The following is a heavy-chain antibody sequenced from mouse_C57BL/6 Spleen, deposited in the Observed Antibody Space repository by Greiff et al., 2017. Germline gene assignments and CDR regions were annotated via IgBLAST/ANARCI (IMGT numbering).Heavy chain of an antibody. CDR1: GYTFTSYW. CDR3: ARGLLDAMDY. D-gene: IGHD2-1*01. CDR2: IDPSDSYT. V-gene: IGHV1-69*01. J-gene: IGHJ4*01. Sequence: VQLQQPGAELVMPGASVKLSCKASGYTFTSYWMHWVKQRPGQGLEWIGEIDPSDSYTNYNQKFKGKSTLTVDKSSSTAYMQHSSLTSEDSAVYYCARGLLDAMDYWGQGTSVTVSS.